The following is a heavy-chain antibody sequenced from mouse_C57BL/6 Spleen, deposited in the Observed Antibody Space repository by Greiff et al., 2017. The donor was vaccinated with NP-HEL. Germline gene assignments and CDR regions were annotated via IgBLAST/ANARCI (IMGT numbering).Heavy chain of an antibody. J-gene: IGHJ3*01. CDR3: ARDPFAY. CDR1: GYTFTSYW. V-gene: IGHV1-69*01. Sequence: QVQLQQPGAELVMPGASVKLSCKASGYTFTSYWMHWVKHRPGQGLEWIGEIDPSDSYTNYNQKFKGKSTLTVDKSSSTAYMQLSSLTSEDSAVYYCARDPFAYWGQGTLVTVSA. CDR2: IDPSDSYT.